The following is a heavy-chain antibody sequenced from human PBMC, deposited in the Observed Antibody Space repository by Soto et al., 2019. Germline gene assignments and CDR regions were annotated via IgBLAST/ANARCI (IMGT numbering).Heavy chain of an antibody. V-gene: IGHV3-33*01. CDR3: ATDDEYSGNGMDV. CDR2: ILNDGSNR. J-gene: IGHJ6*02. D-gene: IGHD3-10*01. CDR1: GFTFSNYG. Sequence: QVQLVESGGGVVQPGRSLRLSCAASGFTFSNYGMHWVRQAPGKGLEWVAVILNDGSNRYHADSVKDRFTISRDNSKNTLYLQMNSLRAEYTAVYYCATDDEYSGNGMDVWGQGTTVTVS.